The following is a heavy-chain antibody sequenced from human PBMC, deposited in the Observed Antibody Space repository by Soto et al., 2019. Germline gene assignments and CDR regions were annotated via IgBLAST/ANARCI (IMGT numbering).Heavy chain of an antibody. CDR1: GYTFSNYA. Sequence: SVKVSCKASGYTFSNYAMHWVRQAPGQRLEWMGWINAGYGDTKYSQKFQGRVTITRDTSATTAYMELSSLRSEDTAVYYCARSPYSSRWSGPLLDYCGQGTLVTVSS. J-gene: IGHJ4*02. CDR2: INAGYGDT. CDR3: ARSPYSSRWSGPLLDY. V-gene: IGHV1-3*01. D-gene: IGHD6-13*01.